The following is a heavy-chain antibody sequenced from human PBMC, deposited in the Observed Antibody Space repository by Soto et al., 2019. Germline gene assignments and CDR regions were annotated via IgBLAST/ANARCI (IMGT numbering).Heavy chain of an antibody. CDR2: INAGNGNT. Sequence: EASVKVSCKASGYTFTSYAMHWVRQAPGLRLEWMGWINAGNGNTKYSQKFQGRVTITRDTSASTAYMELGSLRPEDTAVYYCARDPSYYGMDVWGQGTTVTVSS. CDR3: ARDPSYYGMDV. V-gene: IGHV1-3*01. CDR1: GYTFTSYA. J-gene: IGHJ6*02.